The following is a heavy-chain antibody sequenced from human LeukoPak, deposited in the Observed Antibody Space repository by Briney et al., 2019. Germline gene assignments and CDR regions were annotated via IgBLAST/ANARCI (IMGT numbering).Heavy chain of an antibody. CDR3: ARDNYYDDGMDV. J-gene: IGHJ6*02. Sequence: GGSLRLSCAASGFTVSSNYMSWVRQAPGKGLEWVSVIYSGGSTYYADSVKGRFTISRDNSKNTLYLQMNSLRAEDTAVYYCARDNYYDDGMDVWGQGTTVTVSS. V-gene: IGHV3-53*01. CDR2: IYSGGST. CDR1: GFTVSSNY.